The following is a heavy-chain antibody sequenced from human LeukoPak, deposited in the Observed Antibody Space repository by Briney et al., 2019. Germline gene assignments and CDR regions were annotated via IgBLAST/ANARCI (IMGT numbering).Heavy chain of an antibody. CDR3: ARGWNYAFRFDS. CDR2: IKQDGSER. V-gene: IGHV3-7*01. CDR1: GFTFSSYA. Sequence: GGSLRLSCAASGFTFSSYAMSWVRQAAGKGLEWVAHIKQDGSERYYGDSVKGRLTISRDNAKNLVYLQMNSLGAEDTALYYCARGWNYAFRFDSWGQGTLVTVSS. D-gene: IGHD1-7*01. J-gene: IGHJ4*02.